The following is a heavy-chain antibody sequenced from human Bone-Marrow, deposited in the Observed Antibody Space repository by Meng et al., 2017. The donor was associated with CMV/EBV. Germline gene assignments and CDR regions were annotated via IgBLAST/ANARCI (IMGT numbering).Heavy chain of an antibody. J-gene: IGHJ5*02. CDR2: IYHSGST. D-gene: IGHD5-18*01. CDR1: GYSISSGYY. Sequence: GSLRLSCTVSGYSISSGYYWGWIRQPPGKGLEWIGSIYHSGSTYYNPSLKSRVTISINTSKNQFSLKLSSVTAADTAVYYCARHVWFQLNWFDPWGQGTLVTFSS. V-gene: IGHV4-38-2*02. CDR3: ARHVWFQLNWFDP.